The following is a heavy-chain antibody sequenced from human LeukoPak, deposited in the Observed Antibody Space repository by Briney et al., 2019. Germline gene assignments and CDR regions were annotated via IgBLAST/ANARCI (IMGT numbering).Heavy chain of an antibody. J-gene: IGHJ5*02. CDR2: INHSGST. CDR1: GGSFSGYY. V-gene: IGHV4-34*01. CDR3: ARSPTPSYYDSSGSRWFDP. Sequence: SETLSLTCAVYGGSFSGYYWSWIRQPPGKGLEWIGEINHSGSTNYNASLESRVTISVDTSKNQFSLKLSSVTAADTAVYYCARSPTPSYYDSSGSRWFDPWGQGTLVTVSS. D-gene: IGHD3-22*01.